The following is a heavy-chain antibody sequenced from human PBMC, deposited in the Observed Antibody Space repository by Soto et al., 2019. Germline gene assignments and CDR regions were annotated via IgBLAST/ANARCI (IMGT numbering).Heavy chain of an antibody. CDR2: ISHDGNFE. J-gene: IGHJ6*02. Sequence: QLQLVESGGNVVQPGRCLRLSCAASGFTFTTYAMHWVRQAPGTGLEWLAIISHDGNFEYYADSVKGRFTISRDDSKNTIYLQMNSLRGDDSGVYFCARGGAMSAALSFGMDVWGQGTTVSVSS. V-gene: IGHV3-33*01. D-gene: IGHD3-16*01. CDR3: ARGGAMSAALSFGMDV. CDR1: GFTFTTYA.